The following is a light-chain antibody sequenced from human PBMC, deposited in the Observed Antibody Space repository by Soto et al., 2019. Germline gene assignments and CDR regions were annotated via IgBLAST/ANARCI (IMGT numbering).Light chain of an antibody. CDR2: DVS. CDR1: SSDVGGYNY. Sequence: QSALNQPASVSGSPGQSITISCTGTSSDVGGYNYVSWYQQHPGKAPKLMIYDVSNRPSGVSNRFSGSESGNTASLTISGRQAEDEAEYYCCSYTSSSTYVFGSGTKVTVL. CDR3: CSYTSSSTYV. J-gene: IGLJ1*01. V-gene: IGLV2-14*01.